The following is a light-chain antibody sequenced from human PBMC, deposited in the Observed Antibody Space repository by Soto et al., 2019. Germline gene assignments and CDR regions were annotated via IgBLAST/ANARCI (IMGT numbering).Light chain of an antibody. CDR2: GVT. CDR1: SSDVGGYNY. CDR3: CSYTSSSSRTVV. J-gene: IGLJ2*01. Sequence: QSALTQPASVSGSPGQSITISCTGTSSDVGGYNYVSWYQQHPGKAPKLMIYGVTNRPSGVSNRFSGSKSANTASLTISGLQAEDEADYYCCSYTSSSSRTVVFGGGTKVTVL. V-gene: IGLV2-14*01.